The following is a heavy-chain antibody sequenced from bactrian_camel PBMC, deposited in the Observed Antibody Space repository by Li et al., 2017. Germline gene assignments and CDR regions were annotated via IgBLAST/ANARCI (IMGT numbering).Heavy chain of an antibody. J-gene: IGHJ4*01. CDR1: GDLYASFC. Sequence: HVQLVESGGGLVQSGGSLRLSCTASGDLYASFCMAWFRQAPGKEREGVAASRPASGSTDYADSVRGRFTISQDTTKNTLYLQMNSLKAEDTATYYCAAAKSSSCGFYLTNKDWYSIWGQGTQVTVS. V-gene: IGHV3S1*01. D-gene: IGHD2*01. CDR2: SRPASGST. CDR3: AAAKSSSCGFYLTNKDWYSI.